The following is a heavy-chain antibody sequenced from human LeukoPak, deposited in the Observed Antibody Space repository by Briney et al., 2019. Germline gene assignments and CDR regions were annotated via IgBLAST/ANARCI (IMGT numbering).Heavy chain of an antibody. J-gene: IGHJ6*04. CDR2: IRYDGSNK. V-gene: IGHV3-30*02. CDR3: AKGVTMIVVVIHDHLDV. CDR1: GFTFSSYG. Sequence: GGSLRLSCAASGFTFSSYGMHWVRQAPGKGLEWVAFIRYDGSNKYYADSVKGRFTISRDNSKNTLYLQMNSLRAEDTAVYYCAKGVTMIVVVIHDHLDVWGKGTTVTVSS. D-gene: IGHD3-22*01.